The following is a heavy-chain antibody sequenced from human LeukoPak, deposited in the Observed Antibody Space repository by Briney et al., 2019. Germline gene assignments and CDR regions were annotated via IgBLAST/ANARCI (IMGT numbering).Heavy chain of an antibody. Sequence: ASVKVSCKASGYTFTSYDINWVRQATGQGLEWLGWMNPNSGNTGYAQNFQGRVTMTRHTSISTAYMELRSLRSDDTAVYYCARRDYYDSSGYSLWGQGTLVTVSS. CDR3: ARRDYYDSSGYSL. J-gene: IGHJ4*02. D-gene: IGHD3-22*01. CDR2: MNPNSGNT. V-gene: IGHV1-8*01. CDR1: GYTFTSYD.